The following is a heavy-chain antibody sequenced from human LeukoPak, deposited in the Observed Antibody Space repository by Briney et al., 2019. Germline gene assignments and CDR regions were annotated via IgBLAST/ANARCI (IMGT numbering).Heavy chain of an antibody. J-gene: IGHJ4*02. CDR1: AFTFSTYS. Sequence: GGSLRLSCAASAFTFSTYSMNWVRQAPGKGLVWVSRISSDGSNTAYADSVKGRFTISRDNAKNTLYLQMSSLRAEDTAVYYCAKRGDGGAWYDYWGQGTLVIVSS. CDR2: ISSDGSNT. D-gene: IGHD6-19*01. V-gene: IGHV3-74*01. CDR3: AKRGDGGAWYDY.